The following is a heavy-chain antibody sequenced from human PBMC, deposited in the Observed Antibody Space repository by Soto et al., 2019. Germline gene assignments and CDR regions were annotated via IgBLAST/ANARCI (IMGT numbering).Heavy chain of an antibody. CDR3: VSYRGAFYFDH. J-gene: IGHJ4*02. V-gene: IGHV4-59*01. Sequence: DTLSLTCTVSGGSMSSNYWSWIRQSPGKGLEWIGFVYYGGTNYNPSFESRVTMSVDTPKNQFSLELNSVTAADTAVYYCVSYRGAFYFDHWGQGALVTVSS. CDR2: VYYGGT. D-gene: IGHD4-4*01. CDR1: GGSMSSNY.